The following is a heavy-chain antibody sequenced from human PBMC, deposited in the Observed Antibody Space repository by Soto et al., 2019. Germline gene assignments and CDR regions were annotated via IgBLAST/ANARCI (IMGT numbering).Heavy chain of an antibody. CDR2: INPNSGGT. V-gene: IGHV1-2*04. CDR1: GYTFTGYY. Sequence: EASVKVSCKASGYTFTGYYMHWVRQAPGQGLEWMGWINPNSGGTNYAQKFQGWVTMTRDTSISTAYMELSRLRSDDTAVYYCARDLTDSSSWSNHDAFDIWGQGTMVTVSS. J-gene: IGHJ3*02. CDR3: ARDLTDSSSWSNHDAFDI. D-gene: IGHD6-13*01.